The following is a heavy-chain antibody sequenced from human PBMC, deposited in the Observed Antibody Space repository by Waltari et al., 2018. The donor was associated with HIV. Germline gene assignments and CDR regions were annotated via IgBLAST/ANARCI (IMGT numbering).Heavy chain of an antibody. CDR1: GGSISSSSYY. V-gene: IGHV4-39*01. CDR3: ARNYPSAVAGTIDY. J-gene: IGHJ4*02. D-gene: IGHD6-19*01. Sequence: QLQLQESGPGLVKPSETLSLTCTVSGGSISSSSYYWGWIRQPPGKGLEWIGSIYYSVSTYYNPSLKSRVTISVDTSKNQFSLKLSSVTAADTAVYYCARNYPSAVAGTIDYWGQGTLVTVSS. CDR2: IYYSVST.